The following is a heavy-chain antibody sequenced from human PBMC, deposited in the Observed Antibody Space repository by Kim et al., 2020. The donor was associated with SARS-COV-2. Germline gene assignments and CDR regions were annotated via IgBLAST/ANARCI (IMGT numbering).Heavy chain of an antibody. D-gene: IGHD3-3*01. CDR3: AKVSDPITIFATTTPFDY. Sequence: GGSLRLSCAASGFTFGDYAMHWVRQAPGKGLEWVSGISWNSGSIGYADSVKGRFTISRDNAKNSLYLQMNSLRAEDTALYYCAKVSDPITIFATTTPFDYWGQGTLVTVSS. CDR2: ISWNSGSI. CDR1: GFTFGDYA. J-gene: IGHJ4*02. V-gene: IGHV3-9*01.